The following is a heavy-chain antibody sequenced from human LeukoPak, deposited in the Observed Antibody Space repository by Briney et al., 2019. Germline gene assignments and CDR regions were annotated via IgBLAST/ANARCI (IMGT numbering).Heavy chain of an antibody. CDR2: INPNNGGT. V-gene: IGHV1-2*06. J-gene: IGHJ4*02. D-gene: IGHD4-17*01. CDR1: GYTFTAYY. CDR3: AREWSYGDYYDY. Sequence: ASVKVSCKASGYTFTAYYIHWVRQAPGQGLEWMGRINPNNGGTDYAQKFQGSVTMTRDTSISTASMELTRLTSDDTAVFYCAREWSYGDYYDYWGQGTLVTVSS.